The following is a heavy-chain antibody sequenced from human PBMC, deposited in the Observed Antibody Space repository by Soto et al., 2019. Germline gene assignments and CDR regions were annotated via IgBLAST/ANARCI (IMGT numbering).Heavy chain of an antibody. V-gene: IGHV4-59*01. CDR3: ALRSMAVVPEY. D-gene: IGHD3-22*01. CDR1: GDSISSYY. J-gene: IGHJ4*02. CDR2: LYYARSA. Sequence: QVQLQESGPGLVKPSETLSLTCAVSGDSISSYYCMWLRQPPGKGLESIGYLYYARSANYNPSLKGRVTLSVDTSTNQCSLSLSSMTAADTAVYYCALRSMAVVPEYWGQGTLVTVSS.